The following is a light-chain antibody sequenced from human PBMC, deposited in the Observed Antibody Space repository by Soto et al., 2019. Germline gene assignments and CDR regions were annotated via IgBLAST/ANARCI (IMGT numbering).Light chain of an antibody. Sequence: IHMTQSPSSLSASVGDRITVTCRASQRITTDVNWYQLKPGEAPKLLISTSGTLQRGVPSRFSGSGSGTDFTLTITGLQPADFATYFCQPTYSTPYTFGQGTKLEI. CDR1: QRITTD. CDR3: QPTYSTPYT. V-gene: IGKV1-39*01. CDR2: TSG. J-gene: IGKJ2*01.